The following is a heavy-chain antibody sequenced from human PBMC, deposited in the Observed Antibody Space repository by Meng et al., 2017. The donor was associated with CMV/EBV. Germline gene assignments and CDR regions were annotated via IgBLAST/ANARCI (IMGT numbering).Heavy chain of an antibody. J-gene: IGHJ4*02. CDR3: ASQLLYGNFDY. CDR1: GFAVSSNY. D-gene: IGHD2-2*02. Sequence: LSGAATGFAVSSNYMSWVRQAPGKGLEWVSVIYSGGSTYDADSVKGRFTISRDNSKNTLYLQMNSLGAEDTAVYYCASQLLYGNFDYWGQGTLVTVSS. CDR2: IYSGGST. V-gene: IGHV3-53*01.